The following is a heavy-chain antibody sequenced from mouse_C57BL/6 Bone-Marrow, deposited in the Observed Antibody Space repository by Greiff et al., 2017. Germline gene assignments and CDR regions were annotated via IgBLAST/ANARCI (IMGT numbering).Heavy chain of an antibody. CDR2: IRSKSNNYAT. CDR1: GFSFNTYA. V-gene: IGHV10-1*01. CDR3: VRTDYYGSSYYYAMDY. J-gene: IGHJ4*01. D-gene: IGHD1-1*01. Sequence: EVKVVESGGGLVQPKGSLKLSCAASGFSFNTYAMNWVRQAPGKGLEWVARIRSKSNNYATYYADSVKDRFTISRDDSESMLYLQMNNLKTEDTAMYYCVRTDYYGSSYYYAMDYWGQGTSVTVSS.